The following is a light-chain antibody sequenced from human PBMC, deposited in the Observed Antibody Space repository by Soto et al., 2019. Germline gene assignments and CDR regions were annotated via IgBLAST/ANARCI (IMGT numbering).Light chain of an antibody. CDR1: SSDVGGYNY. CDR2: EVS. V-gene: IGLV2-14*01. CDR3: SSYTTSNTYV. Sequence: QSVLAQPASVSGYPGQSITISCTGRSSDVGGYNYVSWYQQHPGKAPKFMIYEVSRRPSGVSNRFSGSKSGNPASLTVSGLQAEDEADYYCSSYTTSNTYVFGTGTKVTVL. J-gene: IGLJ1*01.